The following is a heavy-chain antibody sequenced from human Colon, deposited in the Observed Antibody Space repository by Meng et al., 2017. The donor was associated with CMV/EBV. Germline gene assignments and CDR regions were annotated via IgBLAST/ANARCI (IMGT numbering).Heavy chain of an antibody. CDR2: VSRDGGST. CDR1: GFNFRNYV. CDR3: ANGATFYFES. Sequence: LCGAASGFNFRNYVIRWVRQAPGKGLEWVSTVSRDGGSTYYADSMRGRLTISRDNSKNTVSLLMSNLRVEDTAMYYCANGATFYFESWGQGTLVTVSS. D-gene: IGHD3-16*01. J-gene: IGHJ4*02. V-gene: IGHV3-23*01.